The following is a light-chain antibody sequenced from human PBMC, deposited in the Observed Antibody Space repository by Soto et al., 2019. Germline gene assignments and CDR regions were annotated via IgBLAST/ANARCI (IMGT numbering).Light chain of an antibody. Sequence: DIQMTQFPSSLSASVGDRVTITCRASQGIRNDLAWYQQKPGKAPKRLIYAASSLQSGVPSRFSGSGSGTEFPLAISSLQPEDFANFYWLQHSTYPFTFGQGTKVEIK. CDR2: AAS. V-gene: IGKV1-17*01. CDR3: LQHSTYPFT. J-gene: IGKJ1*01. CDR1: QGIRND.